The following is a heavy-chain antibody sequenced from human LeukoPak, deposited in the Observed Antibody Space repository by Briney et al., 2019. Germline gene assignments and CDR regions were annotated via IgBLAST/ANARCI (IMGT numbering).Heavy chain of an antibody. CDR2: IYTRGNT. Sequence: SETLSLTCTVSGGSISGYYWSWIRQPAGKGLEWIGRIYTRGNTNYNPSLKSRVTMSVDTPKNEVSLKLTSVTAADTAVYFCARGGGTNDDFWSGYAYSFDYWGQGALVTVSS. CDR3: ARGGGTNDDFWSGYAYSFDY. J-gene: IGHJ4*02. D-gene: IGHD3-3*01. CDR1: GGSISGYY. V-gene: IGHV4-4*07.